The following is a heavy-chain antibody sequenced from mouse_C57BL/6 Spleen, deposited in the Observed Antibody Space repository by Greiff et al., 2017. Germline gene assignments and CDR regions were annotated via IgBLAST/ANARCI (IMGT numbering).Heavy chain of an antibody. Sequence: QVQLQQSGPELVKPGASVKISCKASGYAFSSSWMNWVKQRPGKGLEWIGRIYPGDGDTNYNGKFKGKATLTADKSSSTAYMQLSSLTSEDSAVYFCAPYDDDGYWGQGTLVTVSA. CDR2: IYPGDGDT. CDR1: GYAFSSSW. CDR3: APYDDDGY. J-gene: IGHJ3*01. D-gene: IGHD2-4*01. V-gene: IGHV1-82*01.